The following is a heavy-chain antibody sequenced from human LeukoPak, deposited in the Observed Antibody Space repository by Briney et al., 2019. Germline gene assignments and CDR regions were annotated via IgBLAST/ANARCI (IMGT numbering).Heavy chain of an antibody. Sequence: ASVTVSCKASGYTFTSYGISWVRQAPGQGLEWMGWINTNTGSPTYVQGFTGRFVFSLDTSVSTAYLQISSLKAEDTAVYYCTSSGYYWVDTFDFWGQGTLVTVSS. CDR1: GYTFTSYG. V-gene: IGHV7-4-1*02. CDR2: INTNTGSP. J-gene: IGHJ4*02. D-gene: IGHD1-26*01. CDR3: TSSGYYWVDTFDF.